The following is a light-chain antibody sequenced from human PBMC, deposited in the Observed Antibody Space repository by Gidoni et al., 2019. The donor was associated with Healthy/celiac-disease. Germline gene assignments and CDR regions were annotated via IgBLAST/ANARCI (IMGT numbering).Light chain of an antibody. Sequence: DIQLTQYPSFLSASVGDRVTITVRASQGISSYLAWYQQKPGKAPKILIYAASTLQSGVPSRFSGSGSGTEFTLTISSLQPEDFATYYCQQLNSYSYTFXQXTKLEIK. CDR3: QQLNSYSYT. J-gene: IGKJ2*01. CDR1: QGISSY. CDR2: AAS. V-gene: IGKV1-9*01.